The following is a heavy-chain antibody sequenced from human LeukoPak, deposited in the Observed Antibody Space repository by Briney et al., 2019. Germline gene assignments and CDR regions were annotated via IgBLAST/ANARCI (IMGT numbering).Heavy chain of an antibody. D-gene: IGHD3-10*01. CDR1: GFIFSSYW. CDR3: AKDDAWIRFGE. V-gene: IGHV3-23*01. CDR2: ISPRGDIK. Sequence: PGGSLRLSCAGSGFIFSSYWMSWVRQAPGKGLEWVSGISPRGDIKYYADSVKGRFAISRDNSKKTLYLELSSLTGQDTAVYYCAKDDAWIRFGEWSQGTLVTVSS. J-gene: IGHJ4*02.